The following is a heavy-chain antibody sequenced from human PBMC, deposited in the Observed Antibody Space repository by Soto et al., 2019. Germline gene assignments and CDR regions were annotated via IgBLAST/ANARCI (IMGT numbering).Heavy chain of an antibody. CDR1: GASISGND. D-gene: IGHD6-19*01. CDR2: IYDSGST. CDR3: ARYRRGTGWYYLDY. J-gene: IGHJ4*02. V-gene: IGHV4-59*01. Sequence: SETLSLTCTVSGASISGNDGSWIRQPPGKGLEWIGYIYDSGSTNYSPSLQSRVTMSVDRSKNQFSLALTSVTAADTAVYFCARYRRGTGWYYLDYWGQGILVTVSS.